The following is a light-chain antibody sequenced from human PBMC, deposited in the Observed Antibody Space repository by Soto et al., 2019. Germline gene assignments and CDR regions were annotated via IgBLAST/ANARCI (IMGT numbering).Light chain of an antibody. CDR3: AAWDDSLSGYV. CDR2: RNN. CDR1: SSNIGSNY. J-gene: IGLJ1*01. Sequence: QAVVTQPPSASGTPGQRVTISCSGSSSNIGSNYVYWYQQLPGTAPKPLIYRNNQRPSGVPDRFSGSKSGTSASLAISGLRSEDEADYYCAAWDDSLSGYVFGTGTKLTVL. V-gene: IGLV1-47*01.